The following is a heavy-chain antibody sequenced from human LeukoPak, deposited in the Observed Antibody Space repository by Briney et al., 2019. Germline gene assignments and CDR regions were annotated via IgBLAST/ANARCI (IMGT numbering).Heavy chain of an antibody. CDR1: GFTFSSYS. Sequence: GGSLRLSCAASGFTFSSYSMNWVRQAPGKGLEWVSSISSSSSYIYYADSVKGRFTISRDNAKNSLSLQMNSLRAEDTAVYYCARDTQLAYYFDYWGQGTLVTVSS. V-gene: IGHV3-21*01. D-gene: IGHD6-13*01. CDR3: ARDTQLAYYFDY. J-gene: IGHJ4*02. CDR2: ISSSSSYI.